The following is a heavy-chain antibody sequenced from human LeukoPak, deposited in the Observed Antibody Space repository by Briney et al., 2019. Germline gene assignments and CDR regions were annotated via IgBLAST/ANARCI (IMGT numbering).Heavy chain of an antibody. V-gene: IGHV3-30*02. Sequence: PGGSLRLSCAASGFTFSSYEMNWVRQAPGKGLEWVAFIRYDGSNKYYADSVKGRFTISRDNSKNTLYLQMNSLRAEDTAVYYCARDHSSSRDYYYYYMDVWGKGTTVTVSS. CDR2: IRYDGSNK. CDR3: ARDHSSSRDYYYYYMDV. D-gene: IGHD6-6*01. J-gene: IGHJ6*03. CDR1: GFTFSSYE.